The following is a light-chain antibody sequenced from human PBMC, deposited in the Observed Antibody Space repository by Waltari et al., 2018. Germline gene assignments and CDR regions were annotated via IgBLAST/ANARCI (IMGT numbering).Light chain of an antibody. CDR3: SSYTTGSTYV. CDR2: DVG. V-gene: IGLV2-14*03. J-gene: IGLJ1*01. Sequence: QSALTQPASVSGSPGQSITISCTGTSSDIGVYNYVPWYQQHPGKAPKLMLFDVGNRPSGVSDRFSGSRSGNTASLTISGLQAEDEADYYCSSYTTGSTYVFGTGTKVTVL. CDR1: SSDIGVYNY.